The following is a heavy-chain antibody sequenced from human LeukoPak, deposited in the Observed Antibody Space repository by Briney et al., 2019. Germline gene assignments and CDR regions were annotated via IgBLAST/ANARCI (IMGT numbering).Heavy chain of an antibody. CDR2: MNPNSGNT. Sequence: ASVKVSCKASGYTFTSYDINWVRQATGQGLEWMGWMNPNSGNTGYAQKFQGRVTMTRNTSISTAYMELSSLRSEDTAVYYCARGADVCGGDCYHHDYWGQGTLVTVSS. CDR3: ARGADVCGGDCYHHDY. D-gene: IGHD2-21*02. J-gene: IGHJ4*02. V-gene: IGHV1-8*01. CDR1: GYTFTSYD.